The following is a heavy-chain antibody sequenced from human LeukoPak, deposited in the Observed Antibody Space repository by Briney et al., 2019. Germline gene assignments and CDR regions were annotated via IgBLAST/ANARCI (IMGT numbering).Heavy chain of an antibody. D-gene: IGHD6-13*01. V-gene: IGHV4-38-2*02. Sequence: PSETLSLTCTVSGYSISSGYYWGWIRQPPGKGLEWIGSIYHSGSTYYNPSLKSRVTISVDTSKNQFSLKLSSVTAADTAVYYCARQYSAAGTTYPDYWGQGTLVTVSS. J-gene: IGHJ4*02. CDR2: IYHSGST. CDR3: ARQYSAAGTTYPDY. CDR1: GYSISSGYY.